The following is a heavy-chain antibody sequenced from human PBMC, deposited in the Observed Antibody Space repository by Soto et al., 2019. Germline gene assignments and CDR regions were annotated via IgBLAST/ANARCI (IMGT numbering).Heavy chain of an antibody. V-gene: IGHV1-18*01. CDR1: DYMFTIYG. J-gene: IGHJ6*02. D-gene: IGHD3-10*01. CDR2: ISVYNGKT. Sequence: ASVKVSCKASDYMFTIYGINWVRQAPGQGLEWMGWISVYNGKTNYAQKLQGRVTMTTDTSTSTAYMELRSLRFDDSAVYYCARVMTDGSGSYHGMDVWGQGTTVTVSS. CDR3: ARVMTDGSGSYHGMDV.